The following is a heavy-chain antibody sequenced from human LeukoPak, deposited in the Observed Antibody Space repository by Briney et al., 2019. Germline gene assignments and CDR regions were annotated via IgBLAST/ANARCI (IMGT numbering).Heavy chain of an antibody. CDR1: GGSFSGYY. D-gene: IGHD6-19*01. Sequence: PSETLSLTCAVYGGSFSGYYWSWIRQPPGKGLEWIGEINHSGSTNYNPSLMSRVTIPVDTSKNQFSLKLSSVTAADTAVYYCARGRYYSSGWYKARHFDYWGQGTLVTVSS. CDR2: INHSGST. J-gene: IGHJ4*02. V-gene: IGHV4-34*01. CDR3: ARGRYYSSGWYKARHFDY.